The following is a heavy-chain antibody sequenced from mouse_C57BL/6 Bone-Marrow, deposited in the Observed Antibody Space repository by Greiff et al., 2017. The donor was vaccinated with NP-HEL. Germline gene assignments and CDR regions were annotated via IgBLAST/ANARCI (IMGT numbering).Heavy chain of an antibody. J-gene: IGHJ4*01. CDR2: ISNGGGST. CDR1: GFTFSDYY. D-gene: IGHD1-1*01. V-gene: IGHV5-12*01. Sequence: EVMLVESGGGLVQPGGSLKLSCAASGFTFSDYYMYWVRQTPEKRLEWVAYISNGGGSTYYPDTVKGRFTISRDNAKNTLYLQMSRLKSEDTAMYYCARHEPITTVVADYAMDYWGQGTSVTVSS. CDR3: ARHEPITTVVADYAMDY.